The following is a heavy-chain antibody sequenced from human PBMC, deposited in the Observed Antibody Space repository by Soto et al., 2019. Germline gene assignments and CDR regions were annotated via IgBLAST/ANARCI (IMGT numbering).Heavy chain of an antibody. Sequence: QVQLVESGGGVVQPGRSLRLSCTASGFTFSTYGVHWVRQAPGKGLEWVAVIWYDGSNEYYADSVKGRFTISRDNSKNTLHLQMNNLRAEDTAVYYCARERQTRADAFNIWGQGTMVTVSS. D-gene: IGHD1-1*01. CDR1: GFTFSTYG. CDR2: IWYDGSNE. J-gene: IGHJ3*02. V-gene: IGHV3-33*01. CDR3: ARERQTRADAFNI.